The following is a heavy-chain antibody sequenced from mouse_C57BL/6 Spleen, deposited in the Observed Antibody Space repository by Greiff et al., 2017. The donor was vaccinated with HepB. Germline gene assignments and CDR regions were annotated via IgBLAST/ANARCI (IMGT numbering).Heavy chain of an antibody. CDR3: AVAAGYFEV. D-gene: IGHD1-1*01. J-gene: IGHJ1*03. CDR2: IHPNSGST. CDR1: GYTFTSYW. Sequence: QVHVKQSGAELVKPGASVKLSCKASGYTFTSYWMHWVKQRPGQGLEWIGMIHPNSGSTNYNEKFKSKATLTVDKSSSTAYMQLSSLTSEGSAVYCCAVAAGYFEVWGRGATVTVSS. V-gene: IGHV1-64*01.